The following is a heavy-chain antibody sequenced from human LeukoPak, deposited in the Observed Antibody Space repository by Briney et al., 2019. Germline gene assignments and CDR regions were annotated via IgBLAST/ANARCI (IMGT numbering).Heavy chain of an antibody. D-gene: IGHD3-9*01. V-gene: IGHV1-46*01. J-gene: IGHJ4*02. CDR1: GYTFTSYY. CDR3: ARGRRILRYFDWPY. CDR2: IYPSGGST. Sequence: GASVKVSCKASGYTFTSYYIHWVRQAPGQGLEWMGIIYPSGGSTTYAQKFQGRVTMTRNTSISTAYMELSSLRSEDTAVYYCARGRRILRYFDWPYWGQGTLVTVSS.